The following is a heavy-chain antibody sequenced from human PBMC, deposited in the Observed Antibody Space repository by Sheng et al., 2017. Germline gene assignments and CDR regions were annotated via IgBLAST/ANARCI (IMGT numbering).Heavy chain of an antibody. CDR1: GGSFSGYY. CDR3: ARGLRGLRWGEDFDY. Sequence: QVQLQQWGAGLLKPSETLSLTCAVYGGSFSGYYWSWIRQPPGKGLEWIGEINHSGSTNYNPSLKSRVTISVDTSKNQFSLKLSSVTAADTAVYYCARGLRGLRWGEDFDYWGQGTLVTVSS. CDR2: INHSGST. V-gene: IGHV4-34*01. J-gene: IGHJ4*02. D-gene: IGHD5-12*01.